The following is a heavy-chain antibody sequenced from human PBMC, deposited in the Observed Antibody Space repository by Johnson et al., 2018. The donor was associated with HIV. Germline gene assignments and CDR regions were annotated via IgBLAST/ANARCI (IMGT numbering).Heavy chain of an antibody. D-gene: IGHD3-10*01. V-gene: IGHV3-30*03. J-gene: IGHJ3*02. CDR2: ISYDGNNK. Sequence: QVLLVESGGGLVQPGGSLRLSCAASGFTFSSYGMNWVRQAPGKGLEWVAVISYDGNNKYYADSVKGRFTISRDNAMNSLYLQMDSLRAEDTAVYYCARFEAFITTHRVVGEAFDIWGQGTMVTVSS. CDR1: GFTFSSYG. CDR3: ARFEAFITTHRVVGEAFDI.